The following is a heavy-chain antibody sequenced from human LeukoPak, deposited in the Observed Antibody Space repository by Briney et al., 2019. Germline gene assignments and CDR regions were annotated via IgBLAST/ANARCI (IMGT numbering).Heavy chain of an antibody. CDR3: ARAGIVVPAASSDY. Sequence: GGSLRPSCAASGFTFSSYSMNWVRQAPGKGLEWVSYISSSSSTIYYADSVKGRFTISRDNAKNSLYLQMNSLRAEDTAVYYCARAGIVVPAASSDYWGQGTLVTVSS. J-gene: IGHJ4*02. V-gene: IGHV3-48*01. CDR2: ISSSSSTI. D-gene: IGHD2-2*01. CDR1: GFTFSSYS.